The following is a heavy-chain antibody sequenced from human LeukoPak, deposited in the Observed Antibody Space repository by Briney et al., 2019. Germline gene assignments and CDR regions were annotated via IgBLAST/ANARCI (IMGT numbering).Heavy chain of an antibody. V-gene: IGHV5-51*01. CDR1: GYSFTSYW. D-gene: IGHD1-26*01. CDR3: ARLTKGDGATPPPFDY. Sequence: GESLKISCKGSGYSFTSYWIGWVRQVPGKGLEWMGITYPGDSDTRYSPSFQGRVTISADKSISTAYLQWSSLKASDTAMYYCARLTKGDGATPPPFDYWGQGTLVTVSS. CDR2: TYPGDSDT. J-gene: IGHJ4*02.